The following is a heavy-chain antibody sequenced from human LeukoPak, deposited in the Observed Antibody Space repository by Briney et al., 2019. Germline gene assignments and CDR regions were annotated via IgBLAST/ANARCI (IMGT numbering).Heavy chain of an antibody. V-gene: IGHV3-74*01. CDR2: INSDGSST. Sequence: YPGGSLRLSCAASGFTFSSYWMHWVCQAPGKGLVWVSRINSDGSSTSYADSVKGRFTISRDNAKNTLYLQMNSLRAEDTAVYYCARVGVIVRSFDYWGQGTLVTVSS. CDR1: GFTFSSYW. CDR3: ARVGVIVRSFDY. J-gene: IGHJ4*02. D-gene: IGHD3-16*02.